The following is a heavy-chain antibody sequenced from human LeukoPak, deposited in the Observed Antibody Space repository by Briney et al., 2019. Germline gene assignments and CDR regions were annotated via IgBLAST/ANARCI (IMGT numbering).Heavy chain of an antibody. J-gene: IGHJ5*02. V-gene: IGHV1-24*01. CDR2: FDPEDGET. Sequence: GASVKVSCKASGYTFTSYYMHWVRQAPGKGLEWMGGFDPEDGETIYAQKFQGRVTMTEDTSTDTAYMELSSLRSEDTAVYYCATDLGRNWFDPWGQGTLVTVSS. CDR3: ATDLGRNWFDP. CDR1: GYTFTSYY.